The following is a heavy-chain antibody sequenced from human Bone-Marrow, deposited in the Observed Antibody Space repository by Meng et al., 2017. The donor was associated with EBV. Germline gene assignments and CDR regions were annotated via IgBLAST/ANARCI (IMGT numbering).Heavy chain of an antibody. D-gene: IGHD5/OR15-5a*01. CDR1: GFTFSDFY. Sequence: QVQLVESGGGLVKPGGSLRLSCAASGFTFSDFYMSWIRQAPGKGLDWISYISSSGSIYYADSVKGRFTISRDNAKNSLYLQMNSLRAEDTAVYYCARDEVSTPHFVYWGQGTLVTVSS. V-gene: IGHV3-11*01. CDR3: ARDEVSTPHFVY. CDR2: ISSSGSI. J-gene: IGHJ4*02.